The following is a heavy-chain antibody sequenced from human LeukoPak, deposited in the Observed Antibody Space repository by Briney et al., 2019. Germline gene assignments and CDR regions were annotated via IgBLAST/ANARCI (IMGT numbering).Heavy chain of an antibody. CDR1: GGSISSGNYY. V-gene: IGHV4-61*02. D-gene: IGHD2-2*01. J-gene: IGHJ4*02. Sequence: SQTLSLTCTVSGGSISSGNYYWSWIRQPAGKGLEWIGRIYTSGSTNYNPSLKSRVTISVDTSKNQFSLKLSSVTAVDTAVYYCARGGRVVPAAMLIFWGQGTLVTVSS. CDR2: IYTSGST. CDR3: ARGGRVVPAAMLIF.